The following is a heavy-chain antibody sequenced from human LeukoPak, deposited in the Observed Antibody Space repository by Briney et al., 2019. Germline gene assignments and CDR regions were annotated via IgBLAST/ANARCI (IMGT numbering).Heavy chain of an antibody. V-gene: IGHV3-11*01. D-gene: IGHD6-13*01. Sequence: GGSLRLSCAASGFTFSDYYMSWIRQAPGKGLEWVSYISSSGSTIYYADSVKGRFTISRDNAKNSLYLQMNSLRAEDTALYYCAKDSRSLAAAGEVDYWGQGTLVTVSS. CDR1: GFTFSDYY. CDR3: AKDSRSLAAAGEVDY. J-gene: IGHJ4*02. CDR2: ISSSGSTI.